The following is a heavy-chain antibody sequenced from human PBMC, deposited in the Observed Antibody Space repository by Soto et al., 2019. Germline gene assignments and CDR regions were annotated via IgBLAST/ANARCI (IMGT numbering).Heavy chain of an antibody. CDR3: AKRGEKTGRNFDC. CDR2: FGGSGNT. D-gene: IGHD1-1*01. Sequence: GGSLRLSCVASGFTFSNYGMSWVRQAPGKGLEWVSTFGGSGNTYHADSVKGRFTISRDNSRNTLYLQMNSLRAEDTAIYYCAKRGEKTGRNFDCWGQGTQDTVSS. J-gene: IGHJ4*02. CDR1: GFTFSNYG. V-gene: IGHV3-23*01.